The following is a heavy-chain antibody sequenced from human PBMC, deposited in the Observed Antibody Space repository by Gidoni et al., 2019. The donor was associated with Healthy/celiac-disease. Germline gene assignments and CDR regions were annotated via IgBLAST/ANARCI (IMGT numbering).Heavy chain of an antibody. CDR3: ASSLSRGGYH. CDR2: IYYSGST. V-gene: IGHV4-59*01. D-gene: IGHD3-16*01. Sequence: QVQLQESGPGLVKPSETLSLTGPVAGGSISSYYWSWIRQPPGKGLEWSGYIYYSGSTNYNPSLKRRVTISVDTSKNQFSLKLSSVTAADTAVYYCASSLSRGGYHGGQGTLVTVSS. CDR1: GGSISSYY. J-gene: IGHJ4*02.